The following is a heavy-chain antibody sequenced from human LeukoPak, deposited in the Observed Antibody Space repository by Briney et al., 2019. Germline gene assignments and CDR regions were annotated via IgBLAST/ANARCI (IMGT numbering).Heavy chain of an antibody. Sequence: GGSLRLSCAASGFTFSSYWMSWVRQAPGKGLEWVANIKQDGSEKYYVDSVKGRFTISRDNAKNSLYLQMNSLRAEDTAVYYCARVEQGYCSSTSCYAYYYYYYYMDVWGKGTTVTISS. CDR3: ARVEQGYCSSTSCYAYYYYYYYMDV. D-gene: IGHD2-2*01. J-gene: IGHJ6*03. V-gene: IGHV3-7*01. CDR1: GFTFSSYW. CDR2: IKQDGSEK.